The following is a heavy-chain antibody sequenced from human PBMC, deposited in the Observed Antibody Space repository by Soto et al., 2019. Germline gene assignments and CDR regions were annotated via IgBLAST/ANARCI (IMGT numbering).Heavy chain of an antibody. CDR3: AKSGLSNIAAAGRGYYYYYMDV. J-gene: IGHJ6*03. Sequence: GGSLRLSCAASGFTFSSYGMHWVRQAPCKGLEWVAVISYDGSNKYYADSVKGRFTISRDNSKNTLYLQMNSLRAEDTAVYYCAKSGLSNIAAAGRGYYYYYMDVWGKGTTVTVSS. CDR2: ISYDGSNK. V-gene: IGHV3-30*18. D-gene: IGHD6-13*01. CDR1: GFTFSSYG.